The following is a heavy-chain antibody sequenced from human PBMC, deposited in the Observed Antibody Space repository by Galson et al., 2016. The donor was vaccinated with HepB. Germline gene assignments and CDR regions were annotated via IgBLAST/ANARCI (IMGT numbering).Heavy chain of an antibody. CDR3: ARAQSNWNAH. Sequence: SVKVSCKASGYTFTDYYMHWVRQAPGQGLEWMGWINPNPGRTKYAQKFQGRVTMTRDSSISPAYMELTRLTSDDTAIYYCARAQSNWNAHWGPGTLVTVSS. J-gene: IGHJ1*01. CDR1: GYTFTDYY. D-gene: IGHD1-1*01. CDR2: INPNPGRT. V-gene: IGHV1-2*02.